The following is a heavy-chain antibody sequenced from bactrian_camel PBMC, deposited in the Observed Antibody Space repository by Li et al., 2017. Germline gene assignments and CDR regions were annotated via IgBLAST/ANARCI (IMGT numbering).Heavy chain of an antibody. CDR3: AVDFSCRHRLLLEVPVEYVDYAPDYH. CDR2: IDSDGIT. J-gene: IGHJ4*01. V-gene: IGHV3S53*01. CDR1: GYTFSSEC. Sequence: QLVESGGGLVQPGGSLRLSCAVSGYTFSSECMGWFRENAKKEREGLATIDSDGITRYADSVKGRFAITKDNAKNTLYLQMNNLKPEDAAVYFCAVDFSCRHRLLLEVPVEYVDYAPDYHWGQRTQVTVS. D-gene: IGHD4*01.